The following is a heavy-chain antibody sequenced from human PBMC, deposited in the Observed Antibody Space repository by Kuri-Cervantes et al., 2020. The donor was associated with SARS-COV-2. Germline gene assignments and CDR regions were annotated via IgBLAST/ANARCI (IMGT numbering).Heavy chain of an antibody. V-gene: IGHV3-73*01. CDR3: TSPTVFNY. CDR2: IRSKANSYAT. J-gene: IGHJ4*02. CDR1: GFTFSSYS. Sequence: GGSLRLSCAASGFTFSSYSMNWVRQAPGKGLEWVGRIRSKANSYATAYAASVKGRFTISRDDSKNTAYPQMNSLKTEDTAVYYCTSPTVFNYWGQGTLVTVSS.